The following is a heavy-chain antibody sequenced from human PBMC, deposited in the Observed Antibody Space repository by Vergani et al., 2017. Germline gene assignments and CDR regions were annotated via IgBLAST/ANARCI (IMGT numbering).Heavy chain of an antibody. D-gene: IGHD3-3*01. Sequence: QVQLVQSGAEVKKPGSSVKVSCKASGGTFSNYAISWVRQAPGQGLEWMGGIIPIFGSANSAQMFQGRVTITADESTSTAYMVLSSLRSEDTAVYYCARGGITIFGVANYCYYYMDVWDKRTTVTVSS. CDR3: ARGGITIFGVANYCYYYMDV. CDR2: IIPIFGSA. V-gene: IGHV1-69*01. J-gene: IGHJ6*03. CDR1: GGTFSNYA.